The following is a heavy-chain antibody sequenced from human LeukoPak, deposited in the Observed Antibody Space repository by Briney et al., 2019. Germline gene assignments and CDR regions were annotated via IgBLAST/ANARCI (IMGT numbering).Heavy chain of an antibody. CDR1: GSTFSSYG. CDR2: TSGSGGST. V-gene: IGHV3-23*01. D-gene: IGHD2-15*01. CDR3: AKNGGSQCYSHLDY. J-gene: IGHJ4*02. Sequence: GGSLRLSCAASGSTFSSYGMTWVRQAPGKGLEWISGTSGSGGSTYYANSVKGRSTISRDNSKNTLYLEMNSLRAEDTAVYYCAKNGGSQCYSHLDYWGRGSLVTVSS.